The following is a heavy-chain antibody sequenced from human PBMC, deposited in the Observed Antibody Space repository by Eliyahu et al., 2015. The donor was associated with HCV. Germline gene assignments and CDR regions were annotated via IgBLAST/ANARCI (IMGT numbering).Heavy chain of an antibody. CDR3: ARKGSSGYAFDI. D-gene: IGHD3-3*01. J-gene: IGHJ3*02. CDR2: LXYSGST. Sequence: QLQLQESGPGLVKPSETLSLTCNVSXVSISTTSYYWGWIXQPXGXGLEWIGSLXYSGSTFFNPSLKGRLTILIDTSKNQXSLNLSSATAADTAVYYCARKGSSGYAFDIWGQGTKVTVSS. V-gene: IGHV4-39*07. CDR1: XVSISTTSYY.